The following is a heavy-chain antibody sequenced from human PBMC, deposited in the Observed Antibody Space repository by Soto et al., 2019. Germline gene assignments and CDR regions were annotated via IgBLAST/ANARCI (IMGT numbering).Heavy chain of an antibody. Sequence: QITLKESGPTLVKPTQTLTLTCTFSGFSLSTSGVGVGWIRQPPGKALEWLALIYWDDDKRYSPSLKSRLTLTKDTSKNQAVLTMTNMDPADTATYYCAHTAPYSSHGGQHPNWWFDPWGQGTLVTVSS. V-gene: IGHV2-5*02. D-gene: IGHD6-13*01. CDR2: IYWDDDK. CDR1: GFSLSTSGVG. CDR3: AHTAPYSSHGGQHPNWWFDP. J-gene: IGHJ5*02.